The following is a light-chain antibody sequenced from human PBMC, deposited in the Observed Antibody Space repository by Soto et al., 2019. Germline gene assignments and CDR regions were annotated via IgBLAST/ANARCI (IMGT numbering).Light chain of an antibody. CDR1: GSNIGSNT. J-gene: IGLJ1*01. Sequence: SVLTQPPSASGTPGQRVTISCSGSGSNIGSNTVNWYQQLPGTAPKLLIYSNNQRPSGVPDRFSGSKSGTSASLAISGLQSEDEADYYCAAWDDSLNGPVFGTGTKVTVL. CDR3: AAWDDSLNGPV. V-gene: IGLV1-44*01. CDR2: SNN.